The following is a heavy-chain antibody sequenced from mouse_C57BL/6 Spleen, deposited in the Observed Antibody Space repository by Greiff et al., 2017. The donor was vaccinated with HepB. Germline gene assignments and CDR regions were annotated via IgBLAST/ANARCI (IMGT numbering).Heavy chain of an antibody. Sequence: VQLQQPGAELVKPGASVKLSCKASGYTFTSYWMHWVKQRPGQGLEWIGMIYPSDSNTNYNQKFKGKATLTVDKSSSTAYMQLSSLTSEDSAVYYCAREENEPYACDMDYWGQGTSLTVSS. CDR3: AREENEPYACDMDY. V-gene: IGHV1-69*02. D-gene: IGHD2-10*02. J-gene: IGHJ4*01. CDR2: IYPSDSNT. CDR1: GYTFTSYW.